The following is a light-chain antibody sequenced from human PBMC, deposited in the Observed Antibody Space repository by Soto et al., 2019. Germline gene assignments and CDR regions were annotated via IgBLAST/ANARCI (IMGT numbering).Light chain of an antibody. CDR2: FNN. V-gene: IGLV1-44*01. J-gene: IGLJ1*01. CDR3: AAWDDSLNAYV. CDR1: SSNIGSYT. Sequence: QLVLTQSPSASGTPGQRVTISCSGSSSNIGSYTVNWYQQLPGTAPKLLIYFNNQRPSGVPDRFSGSKSGTSASLAISGLQSEDEADYYCAAWDDSLNAYVFGPGTKVTVL.